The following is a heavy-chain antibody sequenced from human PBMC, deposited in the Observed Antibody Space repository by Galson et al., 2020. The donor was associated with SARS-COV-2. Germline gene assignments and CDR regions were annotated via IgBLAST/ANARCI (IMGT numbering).Heavy chain of an antibody. CDR3: ASQPAAAADTYYYYGMDV. D-gene: IGHD6-13*01. CDR1: GFTFSSYS. CDR2: ISSSSSYI. V-gene: IGHV3-21*01. Sequence: NSGGSLRLSCAASGFTFSSYSMNWVRQAPGKGLEWVSSISSSSSYIYYADSVKGRFTISRDNAKNSLYLQMNSLRAEDTAVYYCASQPAAAADTYYYYGMDVWGQGTTVTVSS. J-gene: IGHJ6*02.